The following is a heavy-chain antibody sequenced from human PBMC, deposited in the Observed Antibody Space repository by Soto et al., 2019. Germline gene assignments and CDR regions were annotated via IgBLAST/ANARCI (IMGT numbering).Heavy chain of an antibody. CDR3: ARTAYYYDSSGYYFDC. CDR1: GFTFSSYG. J-gene: IGHJ4*02. Sequence: SGGSLRLSCAASGFTFSSYGMHWVRQAPGKGLEWVAVIWHDGRNTYYADSVKGRFTISRDNSKNTLYLQMNSLRAEDTAVYYCARTAYYYDSSGYYFDCWGQGTLVTVSS. D-gene: IGHD3-22*01. V-gene: IGHV3-33*01. CDR2: IWHDGRNT.